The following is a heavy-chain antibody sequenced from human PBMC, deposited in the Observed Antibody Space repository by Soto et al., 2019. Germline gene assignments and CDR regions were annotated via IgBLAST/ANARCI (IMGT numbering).Heavy chain of an antibody. Sequence: SVKVSCKASGGTFSSYTISWVRQAPGQGLEWMGRIIPILGIANYAQKFQGRVTITTDKSTSTAYMELRSLRSDDTAVYYCARDAPPEDYWGQGTLVTVSS. CDR2: IIPILGIA. CDR3: ARDAPPEDY. J-gene: IGHJ4*02. CDR1: GGTFSSYT. V-gene: IGHV1-69*04.